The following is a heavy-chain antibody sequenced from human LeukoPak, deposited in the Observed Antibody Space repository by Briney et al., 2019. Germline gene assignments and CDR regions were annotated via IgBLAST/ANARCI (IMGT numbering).Heavy chain of an antibody. CDR1: GFTFSSYW. CDR2: IKSKTDGGTT. J-gene: IGHJ3*02. Sequence: PGGSLRLSCAASGFTFSSYWMSWVRQAPGKGLEWVGRIKSKTDGGTTDYAAPVKGRFTISRDDSKNTLYLQMNSLKTEDTTVYYCILNQLFDTAGIDAFDIWGQGTMVTVSS. D-gene: IGHD5-18*01. V-gene: IGHV3-15*01. CDR3: ILNQLFDTAGIDAFDI.